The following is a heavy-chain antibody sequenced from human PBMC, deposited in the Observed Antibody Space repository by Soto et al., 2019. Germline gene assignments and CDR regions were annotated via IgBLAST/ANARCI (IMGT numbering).Heavy chain of an antibody. V-gene: IGHV1-69*13. CDR3: ASRGIGGRFDP. CDR1: GCTFSSYA. Sequence: SVKVSCKASGCTFSSYAISWGRQAPGQGLEWMGGIIPIFGTANYAQKFQGRVTITADESTSTAYMELSSLRSEDTAVYYCASRGIGGRFDPWGQGNLVTVSS. CDR2: IIPIFGTA. J-gene: IGHJ5*02. D-gene: IGHD2-21*01.